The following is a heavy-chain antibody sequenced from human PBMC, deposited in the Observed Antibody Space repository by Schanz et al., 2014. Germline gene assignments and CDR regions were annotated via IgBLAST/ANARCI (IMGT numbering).Heavy chain of an antibody. V-gene: IGHV3-7*01. CDR3: ARDKGGYYPFDY. J-gene: IGHJ4*02. D-gene: IGHD3-3*01. Sequence: EVPLLDSGGGLVQPGGSLRLSCAASGFTFSTYWMSWVRQAPGKGLSLFSNIKQDESERSYVDSVKGRFTISRDNAKNSLYLQMNSLRAEDTAVYYCARDKGGYYPFDYWGQGTLVTVSS. CDR2: IKQDESER. CDR1: GFTFSTYW.